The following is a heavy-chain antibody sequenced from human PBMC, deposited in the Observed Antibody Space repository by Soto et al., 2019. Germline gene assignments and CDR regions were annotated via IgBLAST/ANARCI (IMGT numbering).Heavy chain of an antibody. Sequence: GGSLRLSCAASGFTFSSYSMNWVRQAPGKGLEWVSSISSSSSYIYYADSVKGRFTISRDNAKNSLYLQMNSLRAEDTAVYYCARDRDTFGGVIAPHFDYWGQGTLVTVSS. V-gene: IGHV3-21*01. D-gene: IGHD3-16*02. CDR1: GFTFSSYS. CDR2: ISSSSSYI. CDR3: ARDRDTFGGVIAPHFDY. J-gene: IGHJ4*02.